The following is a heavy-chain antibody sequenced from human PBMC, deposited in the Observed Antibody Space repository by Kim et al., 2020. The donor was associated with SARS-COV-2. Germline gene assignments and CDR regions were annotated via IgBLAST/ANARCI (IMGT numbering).Heavy chain of an antibody. Sequence: SETLSLTCTVSGGSISSGDYYWSWIRQPPGKGLEWIGYIYYSGSTYYNPSLKSRVTISVDTSKNQFSLKLSSVTAADTAVYYCARVLNYDSSGYYSDYWGQGTLVTVSS. V-gene: IGHV4-30-4*01. J-gene: IGHJ4*02. D-gene: IGHD3-22*01. CDR2: IYYSGST. CDR3: ARVLNYDSSGYYSDY. CDR1: GGSISSGDYY.